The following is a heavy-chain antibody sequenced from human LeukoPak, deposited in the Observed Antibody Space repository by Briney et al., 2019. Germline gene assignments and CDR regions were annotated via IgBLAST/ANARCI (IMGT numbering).Heavy chain of an antibody. D-gene: IGHD1-26*01. V-gene: IGHV4-59*08. CDR2: IYSSGST. CDR1: GGSIGSYY. CDR3: ARQGSGGRAFDI. J-gene: IGHJ3*02. Sequence: NTSETLSLTCIVSGGSIGSYYWSWIRQPPGKGLDWIGYIYSSGSTNSNPSLKSRVTISVDTSKSQFSLKMTSVTAADTAVYYCARQGSGGRAFDIWGQGTMVTVSS.